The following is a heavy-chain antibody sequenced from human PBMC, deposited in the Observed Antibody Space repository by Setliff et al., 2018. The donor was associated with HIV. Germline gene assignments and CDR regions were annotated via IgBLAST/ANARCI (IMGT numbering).Heavy chain of an antibody. V-gene: IGHV4-34*01. CDR1: GASFSDYY. J-gene: IGHJ6*03. CDR3: ARASGDTSKFVNYYYYYMDV. CDR2: INHGGST. D-gene: IGHD6-19*01. Sequence: PSETLSLTCAVYGASFSDYYWGWIRQPPGKGLEWIGDINHGGSTNYNPSLKSRVTISVDMSKNQISLKLSSVTAADTAVYYCARASGDTSKFVNYYYYYMDVWGKGTTVTVS.